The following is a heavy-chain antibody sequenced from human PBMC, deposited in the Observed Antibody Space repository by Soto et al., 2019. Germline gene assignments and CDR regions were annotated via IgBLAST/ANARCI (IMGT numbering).Heavy chain of an antibody. CDR1: GGSISSYY. V-gene: IGHV4-59*08. Sequence: SETLSLTCTVSGGSISSYYWSWIRQPPGKGLEWIGYIYYSGSTNYNPSLKSRVTISVDTSKNQFSLKLSSVTAADTAVYYCARLVTVTTDYYYYYMDVWGKGTTVTVSS. CDR3: ARLVTVTTDYYYYYMDV. J-gene: IGHJ6*03. D-gene: IGHD4-17*01. CDR2: IYYSGST.